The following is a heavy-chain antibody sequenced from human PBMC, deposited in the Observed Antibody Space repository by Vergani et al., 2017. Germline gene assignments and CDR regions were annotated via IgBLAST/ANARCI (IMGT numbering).Heavy chain of an antibody. CDR3: ARDYFPLRDCSSTSCPPYYFDY. D-gene: IGHD2-2*01. CDR1: GFTFSSYG. J-gene: IGHJ4*02. CDR2: IWYDGSNK. Sequence: QVQLVESGGGVVQPGRSLRLSCAASGFTFSSYGMHWVRQAPGKGLEWVAVIWYDGSNKYYADSVKGRFTISRDNSKNTLYLQMNSLRAEDTAVYYCARDYFPLRDCSSTSCPPYYFDYWGQGTLVTVSS. V-gene: IGHV3-33*01.